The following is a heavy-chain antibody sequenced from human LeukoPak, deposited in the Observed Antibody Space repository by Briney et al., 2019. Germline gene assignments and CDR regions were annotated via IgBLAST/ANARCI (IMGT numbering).Heavy chain of an antibody. CDR1: GYTFTGYY. J-gene: IGHJ5*02. CDR3: ARVGGSYGDWFDP. D-gene: IGHD1-26*01. Sequence: VASVKVSCKASGYTFTGYYMHWVRQAPGQGLEWMGWINPNSGGTNYAQKFQGRVTMTRDTSISTAYMELSRLRSDDTAVYYCARVGGSYGDWFDPWGQGTLVTVSS. V-gene: IGHV1-2*02. CDR2: INPNSGGT.